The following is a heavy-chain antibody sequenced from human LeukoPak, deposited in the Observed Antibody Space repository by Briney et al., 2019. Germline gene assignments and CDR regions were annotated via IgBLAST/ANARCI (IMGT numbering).Heavy chain of an antibody. V-gene: IGHV4-39*01. Sequence: SETLSLTCTVSGGSISSSSYYWGWIRQPPGKGLEWIGSIYYSGSTYYNPSLKSRVTISVDTSKNQFSLKLSSVTAADTAVYYCARHFGEWGYDNPGPFDIWGQGTMVTVSS. D-gene: IGHD3-16*01. CDR2: IYYSGST. CDR1: GGSISSSSYY. J-gene: IGHJ3*02. CDR3: ARHFGEWGYDNPGPFDI.